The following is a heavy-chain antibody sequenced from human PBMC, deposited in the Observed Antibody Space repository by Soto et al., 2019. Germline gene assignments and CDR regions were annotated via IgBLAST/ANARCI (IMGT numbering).Heavy chain of an antibody. V-gene: IGHV1-3*01. D-gene: IGHD2-2*01. Sequence: ASVKVSCKASGYTFTSYAMHWVGQAAGQRREWMGWINAGNGNTKYSQKFQGRVTITRDTSASTAYMELSSLRSEDTAVYYCARELGYCSSTSCYQKYYGMDLWGQGTPVTVS. CDR2: INAGNGNT. CDR1: GYTFTSYA. J-gene: IGHJ6*02. CDR3: ARELGYCSSTSCYQKYYGMDL.